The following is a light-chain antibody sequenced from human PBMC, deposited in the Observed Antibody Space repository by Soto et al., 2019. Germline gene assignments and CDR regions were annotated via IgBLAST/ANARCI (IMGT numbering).Light chain of an antibody. J-gene: IGLJ1*01. Sequence: QSVLPQPPSVSAAPGQKVTISCSGSSSNIGKNYVSWYQQVPGTAPKLLIYEDNIRRSCIPDRFSGSKSGTSATLGITGLQTGDEADYYCGTWDSSLSVYVFGTGTKVTVL. CDR1: SSNIGKNY. CDR3: GTWDSSLSVYV. V-gene: IGLV1-51*02. CDR2: EDN.